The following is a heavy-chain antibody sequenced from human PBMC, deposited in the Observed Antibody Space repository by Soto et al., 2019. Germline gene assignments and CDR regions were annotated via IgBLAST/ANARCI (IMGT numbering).Heavy chain of an antibody. J-gene: IGHJ6*02. V-gene: IGHV4-61*01. CDR1: GGSVSGTSYY. Sequence: PSETQSLTCTVSGGSVSGTSYYWTCMRQPPGKGLEWIGYIYYTGGTNYSPSLKSRVTISVDTSKNQFSLNLSSVTAADTAVYYCARDLRLPVDLGGYYYYGMDVWGQGTTVTVSS. D-gene: IGHD3-16*01. CDR2: IYYTGGT. CDR3: ARDLRLPVDLGGYYYYGMDV.